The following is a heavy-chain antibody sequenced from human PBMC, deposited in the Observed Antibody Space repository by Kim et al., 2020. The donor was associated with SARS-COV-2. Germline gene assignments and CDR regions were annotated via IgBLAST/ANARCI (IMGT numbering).Heavy chain of an antibody. CDR1: GGSFSGYY. V-gene: IGHV4-34*01. Sequence: SETLSLTCAVYGGSFSGYYWSWIRQPPGKGLEWIGEINHSGSTNYNPSLKSRVTISVDTSKNQFSLKLSSVTAADTAVYYCARGGKPRPKWTRGLVKDFDYWGQGTLVTVSS. D-gene: IGHD6-19*01. J-gene: IGHJ4*02. CDR3: ARGGKPRPKWTRGLVKDFDY. CDR2: INHSGST.